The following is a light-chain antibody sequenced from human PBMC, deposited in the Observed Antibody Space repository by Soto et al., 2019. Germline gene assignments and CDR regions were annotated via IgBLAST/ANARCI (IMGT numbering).Light chain of an antibody. Sequence: QSALTQPASVSGSPGQSITIACTGTSSDVGGYIYVSWFQQPPGKAPKLIIYEVSNRPSGVSDRFSASKSGNTASLTISGIQAEDESTYYCSSYSSSSTLVFGTGSKVTVL. V-gene: IGLV2-14*01. CDR1: SSDVGGYIY. CDR3: SSYSSSSTLV. CDR2: EVS. J-gene: IGLJ1*01.